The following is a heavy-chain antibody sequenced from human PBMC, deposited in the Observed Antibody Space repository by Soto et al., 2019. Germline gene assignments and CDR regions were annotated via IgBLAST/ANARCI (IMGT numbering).Heavy chain of an antibody. D-gene: IGHD2-21*02. CDR1: GFKFDDYA. J-gene: IGHJ4*02. Sequence: PGGSLRLSCTASGFKFDDYAMHWVRQAPGKGLEWVSGITGSGLTIEHSASVKGRFTISRDNSKNTVYLQMNSLRAEDTAIYYCAKDDVSGDGLWLVSDWGQGTPVTVSS. CDR3: AKDDVSGDGLWLVSD. CDR2: ITGSGLTI. V-gene: IGHV3-9*01.